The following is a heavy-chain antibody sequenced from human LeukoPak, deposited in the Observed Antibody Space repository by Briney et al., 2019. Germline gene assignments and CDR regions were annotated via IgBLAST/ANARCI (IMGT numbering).Heavy chain of an antibody. CDR2: INPSGGST. J-gene: IGHJ3*02. CDR1: GYTFTSYY. D-gene: IGHD5-24*01. CDR3: ARMATSGAFDI. V-gene: IGHV1-46*01. Sequence: ASVKVSCKASGYTFTSYYMHWVRQAPGQGLEWMGIINPSGGSTSYAQKFQGRVTMTRDTSTSTVYMELSSLRSEDMAVYYCARMATSGAFDIWGQGTMVTVSS.